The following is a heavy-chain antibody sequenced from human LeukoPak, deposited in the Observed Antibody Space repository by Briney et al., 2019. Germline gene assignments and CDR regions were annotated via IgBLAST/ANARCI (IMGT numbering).Heavy chain of an antibody. J-gene: IGHJ5*02. CDR3: ARQMGGTTSVNWFDP. V-gene: IGHV5-51*01. CDR1: GDTFNNDW. D-gene: IGHD1-1*01. Sequence: GESLKISCKGSGDTFNNDWIAWVRQMPGKGLEWMGIVYPDASKTKYNPSFQDQVTISADKSTTTAYLQWSSLRASDTAIYYCARQMGGTTSVNWFDPWGQGTLVTVSS. CDR2: VYPDASKT.